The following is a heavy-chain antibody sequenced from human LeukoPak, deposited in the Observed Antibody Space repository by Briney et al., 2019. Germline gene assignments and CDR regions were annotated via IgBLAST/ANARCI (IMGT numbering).Heavy chain of an antibody. CDR2: IIPIFGTA. D-gene: IGHD2-15*01. Sequence: GASVKVSCKASGGTFSSYAISWVRQAPGQGLEWMGRIIPIFGTANYAQKFQGRVTITTDESTSTAYMELSSLRSEDTAVYYCARETHGCSGGSCYPYYYYYYYMDVWGKGTTVTVSS. CDR1: GGTFSSYA. CDR3: ARETHGCSGGSCYPYYYYYYYMDV. V-gene: IGHV1-69*05. J-gene: IGHJ6*03.